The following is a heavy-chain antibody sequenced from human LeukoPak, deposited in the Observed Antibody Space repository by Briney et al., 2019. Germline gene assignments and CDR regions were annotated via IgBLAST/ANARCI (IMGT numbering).Heavy chain of an antibody. CDR3: AREVGDYYGLF. D-gene: IGHD3-10*01. CDR2: IYTSGST. CDR1: GGSISSGSYY. Sequence: SETLSLTCTVSGGSISSGSYYWRWIRQPAGKGLEWIGRIYTSGSTNYNPSLKSRVTISVDTSKNQFSLKLSSVTAADTAVYYCAREVGDYYGLFWGQGTLVTVSS. J-gene: IGHJ4*02. V-gene: IGHV4-61*02.